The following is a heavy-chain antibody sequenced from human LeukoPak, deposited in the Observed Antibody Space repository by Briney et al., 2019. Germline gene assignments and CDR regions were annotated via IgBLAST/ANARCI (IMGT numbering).Heavy chain of an antibody. D-gene: IGHD6-13*01. CDR1: GGSISSGGYY. CDR2: IYYSGST. J-gene: IGHJ4*02. CDR3: ARTISGYSSSSSSDY. V-gene: IGHV4-31*03. Sequence: SQTLSLTCTVSGGSISSGGYYWSWIRQHPGKGLEWIGYIYYSGSTYYNPSLKSRVTISVDTSKNQFSLKLSSVTAADTAVYYCARTISGYSSSSSSDYWGQGTLVTVSS.